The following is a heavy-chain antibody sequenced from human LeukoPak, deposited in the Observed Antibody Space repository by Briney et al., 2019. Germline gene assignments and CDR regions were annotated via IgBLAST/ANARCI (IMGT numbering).Heavy chain of an antibody. J-gene: IGHJ5*02. CDR2: ISAYNGNT. Sequence: ASVKVSCKASGYTFTNYGISWVRQAPGQGLEWMGWISAYNGNTNYAQELQGRVTMTTDTSTSTAYLELRSLRPDDTAVYYCARGGGLVPGTWFDPWGQGTLVTVSS. CDR1: GYTFTNYG. CDR3: ARGGGLVPGTWFDP. D-gene: IGHD6-19*01. V-gene: IGHV1-18*01.